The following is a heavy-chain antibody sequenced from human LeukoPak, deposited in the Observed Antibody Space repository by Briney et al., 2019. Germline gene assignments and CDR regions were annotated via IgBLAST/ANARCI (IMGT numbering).Heavy chain of an antibody. D-gene: IGHD3-10*01. V-gene: IGHV5-51*01. Sequence: GESLKISCKGSGYSFTTYWIGWVRQMPGKGLEWMGIIYPGDSTTRYSPSFQGQVTISAVKSISTAYLQLSSLKASDTTMYYCATNSGSGSYYVDYWGQGTLVTVSS. J-gene: IGHJ4*02. CDR3: ATNSGSGSYYVDY. CDR1: GYSFTTYW. CDR2: IYPGDSTT.